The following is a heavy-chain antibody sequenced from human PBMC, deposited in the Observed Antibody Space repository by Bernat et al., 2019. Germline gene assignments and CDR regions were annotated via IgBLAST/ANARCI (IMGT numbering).Heavy chain of an antibody. D-gene: IGHD4-17*01. CDR3: ARTYGDYVFMLVNWFDP. J-gene: IGHJ5*02. V-gene: IGHV4-30-4*01. CDR2: IYYSGST. CDR1: GGSISSGDYY. Sequence: QVQLQESGPGLVKPSQTLSPTCTVSGGSISSGDYYWSWIRQPPGKGLEWIGYIYYSGSTYYNPSLKSRVTISVDTSKNQFSLKLSSVTAADTAVYYCARTYGDYVFMLVNWFDPWGQGTLVTVSS.